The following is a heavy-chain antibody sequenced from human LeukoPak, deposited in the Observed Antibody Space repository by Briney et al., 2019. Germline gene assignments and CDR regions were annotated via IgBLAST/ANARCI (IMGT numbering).Heavy chain of an antibody. Sequence: ETLSLTCTVSGGSISSSFWSWIRQPPGKGLEWVSILYSGGNTDYADPVKGRFTISRANSKNTLYLQMNSLRADDTAVYYCVSTLGTWGQGTLVTVSS. CDR3: VSTLGT. CDR2: LYSGGNT. D-gene: IGHD3-3*02. CDR1: GGSISSSF. V-gene: IGHV3-53*01. J-gene: IGHJ5*02.